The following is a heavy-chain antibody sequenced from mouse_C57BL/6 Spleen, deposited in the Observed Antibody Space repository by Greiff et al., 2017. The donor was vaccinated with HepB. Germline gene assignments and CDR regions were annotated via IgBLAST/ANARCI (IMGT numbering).Heavy chain of an antibody. D-gene: IGHD1-1*01. CDR3: ARSAYYGSSYVGYFDV. J-gene: IGHJ1*03. CDR2: IYPGDGDT. Sequence: VQLQESGPELVKPGASVKISCKASGYAFSSSWMNWVKQRPGKGLEWIGRIYPGDGDTNYNGKFKGKATLTADKSSSTAYMQLSSLTSEDSAVYFCARSAYYGSSYVGYFDVWGTGTTVTVSS. CDR1: GYAFSSSW. V-gene: IGHV1-82*01.